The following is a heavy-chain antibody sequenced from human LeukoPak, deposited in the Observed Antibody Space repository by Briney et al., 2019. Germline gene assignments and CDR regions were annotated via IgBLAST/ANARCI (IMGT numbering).Heavy chain of an antibody. D-gene: IGHD3-22*01. CDR2: IYYSGST. CDR3: ARQWYDSSGYYFDY. Sequence: SETLSLTCTVSGGSISSSSYYWGWIRQPPGKGLEWIGSIYYSGSTYYNPSLKSRVTISVDTSTNQFSLKLSSVTAADTAVYYCARQWYDSSGYYFDYWGQGTLVTVSS. V-gene: IGHV4-39*01. CDR1: GGSISSSSYY. J-gene: IGHJ4*02.